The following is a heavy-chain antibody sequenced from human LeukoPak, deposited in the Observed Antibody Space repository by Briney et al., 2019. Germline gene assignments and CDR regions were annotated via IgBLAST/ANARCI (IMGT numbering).Heavy chain of an antibody. CDR1: GFTFSSYS. D-gene: IGHD3-16*01. CDR2: ISSSSSTI. CDR3: ARDQGRRGVSLDY. Sequence: GGSLRLSCAASGFTFSSYSMNWVRQAPGKGLEWVSYISSSSSTIYYADSVKGRFTISRDNAKSSLYLQMNSLRAEDTAVYYCARDQGRRGVSLDYWGQGTLVTVSS. V-gene: IGHV3-48*01. J-gene: IGHJ4*02.